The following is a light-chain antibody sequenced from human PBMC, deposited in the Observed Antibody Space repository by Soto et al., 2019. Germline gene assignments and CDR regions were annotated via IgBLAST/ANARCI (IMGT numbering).Light chain of an antibody. V-gene: IGKV2-28*01. CDR3: MQALQTGYT. Sequence: DIVMTQSPLSLPVTPGEPASISCRSSQSLLHRNGHNYLDWYLQKPGQSPQLLIYLGSNRASGVPDRFSGSGSGTDFTLKISKVEAEDVGVYYCMQALQTGYTFGQGTKLEIK. CDR2: LGS. CDR1: QSLLHRNGHNY. J-gene: IGKJ2*01.